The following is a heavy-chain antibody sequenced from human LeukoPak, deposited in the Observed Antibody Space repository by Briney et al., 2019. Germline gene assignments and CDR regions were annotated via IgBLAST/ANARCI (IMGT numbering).Heavy chain of an antibody. CDR3: AKDVGKWESLHFFGY. CDR2: ISGSGAST. J-gene: IGHJ4*02. V-gene: IGHV3-23*01. Sequence: GGSLRLSCLTSGFTFSTNATSWVRQAPGKGLEWISGISGSGASTYYADSVTGRFTISRDNSRNTLYLQMNSLRGDDTAVYYCAKDVGKWESLHFFGYWGQGTLVTVSS. D-gene: IGHD1-26*01. CDR1: GFTFSTNA.